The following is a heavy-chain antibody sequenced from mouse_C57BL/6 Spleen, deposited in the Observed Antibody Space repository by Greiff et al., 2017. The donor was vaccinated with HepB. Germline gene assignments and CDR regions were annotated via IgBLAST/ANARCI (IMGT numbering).Heavy chain of an antibody. CDR1: GYTFTDYY. D-gene: IGHD3-2*02. Sequence: EVQLQQSGPEMVKPGASVQISCKASGYTFTDYYMNWVKQSHGKSLEWIGDINPNNGGTSYHQKFKGKANLTVDKSSSTAYMELRSLPSADSSVYYWGRDSSGYYAMDYWGQGTSVTVSS. CDR3: GRDSSGYYAMDY. V-gene: IGHV1-26*01. CDR2: INPNNGGT. J-gene: IGHJ4*01.